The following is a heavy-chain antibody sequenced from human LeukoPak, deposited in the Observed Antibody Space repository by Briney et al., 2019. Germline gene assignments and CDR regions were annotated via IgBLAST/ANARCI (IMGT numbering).Heavy chain of an antibody. Sequence: SETLSLTYAVSGGSISSSDWWSCVRQPPGRGLEWIGYIWRSDHTNYNPSLKSRVTMSLDKSKNQFSLKLSSVTAADTAVYYCVRDPHCSTTNCPFDFWGQGTLVIVSS. CDR1: GGSISSSDW. V-gene: IGHV4-4*02. CDR3: VRDPHCSTTNCPFDF. CDR2: IWRSDHT. D-gene: IGHD2-2*01. J-gene: IGHJ4*02.